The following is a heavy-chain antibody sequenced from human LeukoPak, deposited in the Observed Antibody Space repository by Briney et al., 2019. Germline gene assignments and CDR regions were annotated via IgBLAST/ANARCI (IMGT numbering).Heavy chain of an antibody. D-gene: IGHD1-14*01. V-gene: IGHV1-8*01. J-gene: IGHJ1*01. CDR2: MNPNSGNT. Sequence: GASVKVSCKASGYTFTSYDINWVRQATGPGPEWMGWMNPNSGNTGYAQKFQGRVTMTRNTSISTAYMELSNVRSEGTAMYYCAINLPANRRFQHWGQGTLVTVSS. CDR1: GYTFTSYD. CDR3: AINLPANRRFQH.